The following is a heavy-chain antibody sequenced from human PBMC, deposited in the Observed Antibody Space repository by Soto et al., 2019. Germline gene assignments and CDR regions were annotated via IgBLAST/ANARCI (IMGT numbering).Heavy chain of an antibody. CDR3: ARRQISPPTRGAASARGAMGV. CDR2: IWNDGSGY. V-gene: IGHV3-33*01. Sequence: QVQLVESGGGVVQPGRSLRLSCAASGFTFNNYGMHWVRQAPGKGLEWVAVIWNDGSGYYYANSVKGRFTISRDNSKNTLYLHMSSLRAEDTAVSYCARRQISPPTRGAASARGAMGVGGQGTTVTVSS. CDR1: GFTFNNYG. J-gene: IGHJ6*02. D-gene: IGHD6-13*01.